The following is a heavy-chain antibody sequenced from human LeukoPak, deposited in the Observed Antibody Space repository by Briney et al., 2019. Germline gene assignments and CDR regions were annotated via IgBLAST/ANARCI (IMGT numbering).Heavy chain of an antibody. CDR2: IYPGDSDT. CDR3: ARDDCSGGSCYYFDY. D-gene: IGHD2-15*01. V-gene: IGHV5-51*01. Sequence: GESLKISCKVSGYSFSNYWIGWVRQLPGKGLEWMAIIYPGDSDTRYSPSFQGQVTISADKSISTAYLQWSSLKASDTAMYYCARDDCSGGSCYYFDYWGQGTLVTVSS. J-gene: IGHJ4*02. CDR1: GYSFSNYW.